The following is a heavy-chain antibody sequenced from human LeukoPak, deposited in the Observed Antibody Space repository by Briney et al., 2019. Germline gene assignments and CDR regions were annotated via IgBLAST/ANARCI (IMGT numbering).Heavy chain of an antibody. J-gene: IGHJ5*02. CDR3: ARESERNDGWFDP. CDR2: VSPKIGRT. Sequence: ASVKVSCKASGYTFRIHDFNWVRQAPGQGLEWMGWVSPKIGRTGYAPKFQGRVYMTTNASLSTAYMELSSLRSDDTAVYFCARESERNDGWFDPWGQGTLVTVSS. D-gene: IGHD1-1*01. V-gene: IGHV1-8*01. CDR1: GYTFRIHD.